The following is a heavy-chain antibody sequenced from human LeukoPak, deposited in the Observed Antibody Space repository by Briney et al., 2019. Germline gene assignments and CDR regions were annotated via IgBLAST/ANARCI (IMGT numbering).Heavy chain of an antibody. CDR2: ISWNSGSI. CDR1: GFTFDDYA. V-gene: IGHV3-9*01. J-gene: IGHJ4*02. CDR3: AKAKMAWSGYYRYYFDY. Sequence: GRSLRLSCAASGFTFDDYAMHWVRQAPGKGLEWVSGISWNSGSIGYADSVKGRFTISRDNAKNSLYLRMNSLRAEDTALYYCAKAKMAWSGYYRYYFDYWGQGTLVTVSS. D-gene: IGHD3-3*01.